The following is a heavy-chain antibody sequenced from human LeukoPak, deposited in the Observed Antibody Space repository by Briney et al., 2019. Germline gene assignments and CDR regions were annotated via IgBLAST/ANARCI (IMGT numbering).Heavy chain of an antibody. V-gene: IGHV1-2*02. CDR1: GYTLTDYY. CDR2: INPNSGGT. J-gene: IGHJ4*02. CDR3: ARIKAGSSSEY. Sequence: ASVKVSCKASGYTLTDYYIHWVRQAPGQGLEWMGWINPNSGGTNYAQKFQGRVTMTRDTSISTAYMELSRLRSDDAAVYYCARIKAGSSSEYWGQGTLVTVSS. D-gene: IGHD6-6*01.